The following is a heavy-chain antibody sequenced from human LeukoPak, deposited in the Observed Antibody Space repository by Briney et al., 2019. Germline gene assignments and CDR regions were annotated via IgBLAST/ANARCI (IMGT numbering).Heavy chain of an antibody. J-gene: IGHJ4*02. D-gene: IGHD4-11*01. CDR1: GFTFSSYA. Sequence: GGSLRLSCAASGFTFSSYAMSCVSQAQGKGMEWVSAISGSGGSTYYADSVKGRFTISRDNSKNTLYLQMNSLRAEDTAVYYCAKGFIRVTTGVDYWGQGTLVTVSS. V-gene: IGHV3-23*01. CDR2: ISGSGGST. CDR3: AKGFIRVTTGVDY.